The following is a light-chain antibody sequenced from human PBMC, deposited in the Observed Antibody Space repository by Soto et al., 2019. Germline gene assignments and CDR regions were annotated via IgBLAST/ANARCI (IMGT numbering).Light chain of an antibody. CDR1: SSDVGSHNF. CDR2: EVT. CDR3: CSYAVTTTGV. V-gene: IGLV2-23*02. J-gene: IGLJ3*02. Sequence: QSALTQPASVSGSPGQSITISCTGTSSDVGSHNFVSWYQQRPGKAPKLMIFEVTKRPSGVSSRFSASKSGNTASLTISGVQAEDEADYYCCSYAVTTTGVFGGGTKVTVL.